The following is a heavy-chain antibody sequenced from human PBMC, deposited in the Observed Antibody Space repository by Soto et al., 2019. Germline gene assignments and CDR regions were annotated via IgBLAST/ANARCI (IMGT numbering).Heavy chain of an antibody. Sequence: HPGGSLRLSCAASGFTFSSYGMHWVRQAPGKGLEWVAVISYDGSNKYYADSVKGRFTISRDNSKNTLYLQMNSLRAEDTAVYYCATLVPEYSGSYKVTVDYWGQGTLVTVSS. CDR2: ISYDGSNK. V-gene: IGHV3-30*03. D-gene: IGHD1-26*01. CDR3: ATLVPEYSGSYKVTVDY. CDR1: GFTFSSYG. J-gene: IGHJ4*02.